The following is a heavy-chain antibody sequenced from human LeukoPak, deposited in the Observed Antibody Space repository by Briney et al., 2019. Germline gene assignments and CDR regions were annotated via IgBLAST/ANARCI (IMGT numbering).Heavy chain of an antibody. D-gene: IGHD1-1*01. CDR2: IYYSGST. CDR3: AREGKNWYGYWHY. V-gene: IGHV4-39*07. Sequence: SETLSLTCTVSGGSISSSSYYWGWIRQPPGKGLQWIGSIYYSGSTNYNPSLQSRVTISVDTSKSQFSLKLRSVTAADTAVYYCAREGKNWYGYWHYWGQGTLVTVSS. CDR1: GGSISSSSYY. J-gene: IGHJ4*02.